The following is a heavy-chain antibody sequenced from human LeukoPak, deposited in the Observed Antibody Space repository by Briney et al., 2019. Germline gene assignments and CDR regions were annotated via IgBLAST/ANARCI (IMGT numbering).Heavy chain of an antibody. CDR3: ARVTNYDILSCYLDY. Sequence: PGGSLRLSCPASGFTFNSYSMNWVPQAPGKGLGWVSSISSSSSYIYYANSVKGRFTISRDNAKNSLYLEMNSLRAGDKAVDYCARVTNYDILSCYLDYWGQGTLVTVSS. CDR2: ISSSSSYI. CDR1: GFTFNSYS. J-gene: IGHJ4*02. D-gene: IGHD3-9*01. V-gene: IGHV3-21*01.